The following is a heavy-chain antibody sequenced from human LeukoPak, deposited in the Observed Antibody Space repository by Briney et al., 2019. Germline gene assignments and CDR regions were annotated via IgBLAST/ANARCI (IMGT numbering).Heavy chain of an antibody. V-gene: IGHV3-33*01. J-gene: IGHJ4*02. Sequence: PVGSLKLSCAASGFTFSSYGMHWVRQAPGKGLEWVAVIGYDGSNKYYVDSVEGRFTISRDNSKDTLYLQMNSLRAEDTAVYYCARDQNEGYGDYFYYFDYWGQGTLVTVSS. CDR1: GFTFSSYG. CDR2: IGYDGSNK. CDR3: ARDQNEGYGDYFYYFDY. D-gene: IGHD4-17*01.